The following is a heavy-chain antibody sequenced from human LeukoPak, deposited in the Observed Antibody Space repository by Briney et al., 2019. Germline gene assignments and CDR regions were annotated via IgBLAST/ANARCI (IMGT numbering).Heavy chain of an antibody. CDR2: IWNDGSNK. CDR1: GFTFTSYG. D-gene: IGHD1-7*01. CDR3: ARPSGTWGAFDI. V-gene: IGHV3-33*01. J-gene: IGHJ3*02. Sequence: GRSLRLSCAASGFTFTSYGMHWVRQAPTKALEWGAVIWNDGSNKYYADSVKGRFTISRDNSKNTLYLQMNSLRVEDMAVYYCARPSGTWGAFDIWGQGTMVTVSS.